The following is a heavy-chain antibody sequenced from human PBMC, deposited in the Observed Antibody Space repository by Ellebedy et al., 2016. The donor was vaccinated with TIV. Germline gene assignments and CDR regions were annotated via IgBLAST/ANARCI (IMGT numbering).Heavy chain of an antibody. CDR2: IYYTGST. CDR3: ARWFGELLYVRWFEP. V-gene: IGHV4-39*01. Sequence: SETLSLTCTVSGGSISRSSYYWGWIRQSPQKGLEWIGSIYYTGSTFYNPSLKSRVTISVDTSKSQFSLSLTSVTAADTAVYYCARWFGELLYVRWFEPWGQGTLVTVSS. CDR1: GGSISRSSYY. D-gene: IGHD3-10*01. J-gene: IGHJ5*02.